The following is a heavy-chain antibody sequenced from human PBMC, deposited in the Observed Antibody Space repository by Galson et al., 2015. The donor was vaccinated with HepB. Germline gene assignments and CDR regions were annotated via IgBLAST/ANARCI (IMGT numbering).Heavy chain of an antibody. CDR1: GFTFSSYA. Sequence: SLRLSCAASGFTFSSYAMSWVRQAPGKGLEWVAVISYDGSNKYYADSVKGRFTISRDNSKNTLFLQMNSLRNEDTAVYYCARDPDYGGNSPPFFDPWGQGTLVTVSS. J-gene: IGHJ5*02. CDR3: ARDPDYGGNSPPFFDP. V-gene: IGHV3-30-3*01. CDR2: ISYDGSNK. D-gene: IGHD4-23*01.